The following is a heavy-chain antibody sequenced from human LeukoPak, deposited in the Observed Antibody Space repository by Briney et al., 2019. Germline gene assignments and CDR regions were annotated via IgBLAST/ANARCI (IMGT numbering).Heavy chain of an antibody. D-gene: IGHD1-14*01. V-gene: IGHV1-8*01. CDR1: GYTFTNLD. CDR3: ASHPPNTGDFYY. Sequence: GASVKVSCKTSGYTFTNLDINWLRQAPGQGLEWMGWMSPNSGDTGYAQKFQGRVSMTRDIFKSTAYMELSSLRSEDTAIYYCASHPPNTGDFYYWGLGTLVTVSS. J-gene: IGHJ4*02. CDR2: MSPNSGDT.